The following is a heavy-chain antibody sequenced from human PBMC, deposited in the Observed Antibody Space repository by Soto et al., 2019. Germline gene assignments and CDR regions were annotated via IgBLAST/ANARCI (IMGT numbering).Heavy chain of an antibody. V-gene: IGHV1-46*01. J-gene: IGHJ4*02. D-gene: IGHD2-2*02. CDR2: INPSGGST. CDR1: GYTFTSYY. Sequence: GASVKVSCKASGYTFTSYYMHWVRQAPGQGLEWMGIINPSGGSTSYAQKLQGRVTMTRDTSTSTVYMELSSLRSEDTAVYYCARDVDIVVVPAAIRHSAFDYWGQGTLVTVSS. CDR3: ARDVDIVVVPAAIRHSAFDY.